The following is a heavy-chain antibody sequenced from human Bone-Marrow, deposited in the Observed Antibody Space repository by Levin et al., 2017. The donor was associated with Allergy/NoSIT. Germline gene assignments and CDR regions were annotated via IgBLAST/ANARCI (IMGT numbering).Heavy chain of an antibody. Sequence: SETLSLTCAVSGGSISSGGYSWSWIRQPPGKGLEWIGYIYHSGSTYYNPSLKSRVTISVDRSKNQFSLKLSSVTAADTAVYYCARLSCSSGYYSNWFDPWGQGTLVTVSS. J-gene: IGHJ5*02. CDR3: ARLSCSSGYYSNWFDP. CDR2: IYHSGST. D-gene: IGHD3-22*01. V-gene: IGHV4-30-2*01. CDR1: GGSISSGGYS.